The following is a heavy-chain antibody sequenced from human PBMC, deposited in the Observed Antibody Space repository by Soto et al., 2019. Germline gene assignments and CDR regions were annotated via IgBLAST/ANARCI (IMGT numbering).Heavy chain of an antibody. CDR3: AKETYSGPLDY. CDR1: GLTFSSYG. Sequence: QVQLVESGGGVVQPGRSLRLSCAASGLTFSSYGMHWVRQAPGKGLEWVAVISYDGSNKYYADSVKGRFTIYRDNSKNTLYLQMNSLRAEDTAVYYCAKETYSGPLDYWGQGTLVTVSS. D-gene: IGHD2-15*01. CDR2: ISYDGSNK. V-gene: IGHV3-30*18. J-gene: IGHJ4*02.